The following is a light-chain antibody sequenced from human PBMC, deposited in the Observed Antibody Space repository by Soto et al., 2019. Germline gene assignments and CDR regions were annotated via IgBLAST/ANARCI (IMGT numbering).Light chain of an antibody. Sequence: DIQMTQSPSTLSASVGDRVTITCRASQSISYYLAWYQKKPGKAPKVLIWNASSLQRGVPSRFSGSGSGTEFTLTISSLQPDDFATYYCQQYNRFYTWTFGQGTKVEIK. CDR2: NAS. V-gene: IGKV1-5*01. CDR1: QSISYY. J-gene: IGKJ1*01. CDR3: QQYNRFYTWT.